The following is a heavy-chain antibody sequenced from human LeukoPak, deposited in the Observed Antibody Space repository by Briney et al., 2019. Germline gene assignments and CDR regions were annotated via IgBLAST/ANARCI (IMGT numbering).Heavy chain of an antibody. CDR3: ARVRRRITIFGVAWYYFDY. Sequence: ASVKVSCKASGYTFTSYDINWVRQATGQGLEWMGWMNPNSGNTGYAQKFQGRVTMTRNTSINTAYMELSSLRSEDTAVYYCARVRRRITIFGVAWYYFDYWGQGTLVTVSS. CDR1: GYTFTSYD. D-gene: IGHD3-3*01. CDR2: MNPNSGNT. V-gene: IGHV1-8*01. J-gene: IGHJ4*02.